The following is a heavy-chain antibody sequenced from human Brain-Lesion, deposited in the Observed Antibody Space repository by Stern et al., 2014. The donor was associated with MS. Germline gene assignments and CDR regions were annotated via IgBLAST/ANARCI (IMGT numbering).Heavy chain of an antibody. CDR1: GGSISRSTYY. V-gene: IGHV4-39*01. J-gene: IGHJ4*02. Sequence: VQLEESGPGLVKPSETLSLTCSVSGGSISRSTYYWGWIRQPPGKGLEWIGSIYYSGTTYYNPSLKSRGTIDTSTKQFSLRLTSVPAADTAVYYCARHDGWLPHYWSQGTLVTVSS. D-gene: IGHD5-12*01. CDR3: ARHDGWLPHY. CDR2: IYYSGTT.